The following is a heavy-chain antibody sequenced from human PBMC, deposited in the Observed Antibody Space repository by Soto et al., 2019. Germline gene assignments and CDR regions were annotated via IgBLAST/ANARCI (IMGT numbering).Heavy chain of an antibody. Sequence: ASVKVSCKASGYTFTSYAMHWVRQAPGQRLEWMGWINPGNGNTKYSQRFQGRVTITRDTSASTAYMELSSLRSEDTAVYYCAGSLTYYDFWSGYRDTSSYYYYYGMDVWGQGTTVTVSS. CDR3: AGSLTYYDFWSGYRDTSSYYYYYGMDV. D-gene: IGHD3-3*01. CDR1: GYTFTSYA. J-gene: IGHJ6*02. V-gene: IGHV1-3*01. CDR2: INPGNGNT.